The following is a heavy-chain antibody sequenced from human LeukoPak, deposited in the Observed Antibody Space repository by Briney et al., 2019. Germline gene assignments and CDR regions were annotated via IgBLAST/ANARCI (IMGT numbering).Heavy chain of an antibody. Sequence: SETLSLTCAVYGGSFSGYYWSWVRQPPGKGLEWIGEINHSGSTNYNPSLKSRVTISVDTSKNQFSLKLSSVTAADTAVYYCAINYVWGSYRYTQALGYWGQGTLVTVSS. V-gene: IGHV4-34*01. CDR3: AINYVWGSYRYTQALGY. CDR2: INHSGST. J-gene: IGHJ4*02. CDR1: GGSFSGYY. D-gene: IGHD3-16*02.